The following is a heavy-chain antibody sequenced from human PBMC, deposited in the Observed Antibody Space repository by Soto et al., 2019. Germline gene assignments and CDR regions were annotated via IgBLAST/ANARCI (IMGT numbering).Heavy chain of an antibody. D-gene: IGHD3-9*01. J-gene: IGHJ4*02. CDR1: GFTFSSYW. V-gene: IGHV3-7*02. CDR3: ASGSPFLDYDSVTGYHRFYY. CDR2: IKQDGSEK. Sequence: GGSLRLSCAASGFTFSSYWMSWVRQAPGKGLEWVANIKQDGSEKYYVDSVKGRFTISRDNAKNSLYLQMDSVRAEDTAVYYCASGSPFLDYDSVTGYHRFYYCGQGTLVTVSS.